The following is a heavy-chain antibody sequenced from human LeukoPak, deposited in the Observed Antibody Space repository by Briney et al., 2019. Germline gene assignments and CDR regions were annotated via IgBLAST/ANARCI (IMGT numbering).Heavy chain of an antibody. CDR1: GFTFDDYA. J-gene: IGHJ4*02. V-gene: IGHV3-9*01. CDR2: ISWNSGSI. CDR3: AKAQSIAARPPLFDY. D-gene: IGHD6-6*01. Sequence: GGSLRLSCAASGFTFDDYAMHWVRQAPGKGLEWVSGISWNSGSIGYADSVKGRFTTSRDNAKNSLYLQMNSLRAEDTAVYYCAKAQSIAARPPLFDYWGQGTLVTVSS.